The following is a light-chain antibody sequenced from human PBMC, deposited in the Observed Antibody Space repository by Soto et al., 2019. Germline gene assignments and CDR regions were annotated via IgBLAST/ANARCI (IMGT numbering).Light chain of an antibody. CDR2: GAS. CDR1: QGISNY. Sequence: DIQMTQSPSSLSASVGDRVTITCRASQGISNYLAWFQQKPGKAPKTLIYGASSLQSGDTAKLSGSASGTDFTLTINSLQTEDLEKYHCQQYYTFPYTFGPGTKVDIK. J-gene: IGKJ3*01. CDR3: QQYYTFPYT. V-gene: IGKV1-16*02.